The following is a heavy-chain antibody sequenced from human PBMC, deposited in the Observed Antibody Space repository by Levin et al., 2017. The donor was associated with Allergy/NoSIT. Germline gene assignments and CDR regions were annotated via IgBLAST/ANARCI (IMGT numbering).Heavy chain of an antibody. D-gene: IGHD4-23*01. V-gene: IGHV1-24*01. CDR2: FDPEHGET. J-gene: IGHJ4*02. Sequence: PGESLKISCEVSGYIVTALSMHWVRQAPGKGLEWIGGFDPEHGETIYAQKFQGRVTMTEDISTDTAYMELRSLKSEDTAVYYCATGIGAPTPYLDYWGQGVLVTVSS. CDR3: ATGIGAPTPYLDY. CDR1: GYIVTALS.